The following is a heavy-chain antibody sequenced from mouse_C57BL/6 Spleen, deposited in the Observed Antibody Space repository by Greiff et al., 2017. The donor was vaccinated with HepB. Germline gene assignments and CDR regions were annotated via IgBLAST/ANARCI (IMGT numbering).Heavy chain of an antibody. Sequence: EVHLVESGPELVKPGASVKISCKASGYSFTDYNMNWVKQSNGKSLEWTGVINPNYGTTSYNQKFKGKATLTVDQSSSTAYMQLNSLTSEDSAVYYCARQLRLQAWFAYWGQGTLVTVSA. CDR2: INPNYGTT. CDR3: ARQLRLQAWFAY. CDR1: GYSFTDYN. D-gene: IGHD3-2*02. V-gene: IGHV1-39*01. J-gene: IGHJ3*01.